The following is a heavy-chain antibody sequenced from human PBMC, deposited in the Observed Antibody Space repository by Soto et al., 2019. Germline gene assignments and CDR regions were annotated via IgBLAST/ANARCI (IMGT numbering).Heavy chain of an antibody. CDR2: ISAYNGNT. D-gene: IGHD1-26*01. J-gene: IGHJ4*02. Sequence: ASVKVSCKTSGYTFTNFGLSWVRQAPGQGLGWMGWISAYNGNTKYEQKLQGRVTMTTDTSTSTAYMELRSLRSDDTAVYYCARDAAVGLFDYWGQGTLVTVSS. V-gene: IGHV1-18*01. CDR3: ARDAAVGLFDY. CDR1: GYTFTNFG.